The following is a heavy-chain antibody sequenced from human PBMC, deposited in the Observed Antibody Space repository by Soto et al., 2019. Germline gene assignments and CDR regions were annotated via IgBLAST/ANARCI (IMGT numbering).Heavy chain of an antibody. Sequence: QVQLQESGPGLVKPSQTLSLTCTVSGGSISSGDYYWSWIRQPPGKGLEWIGYIYYSGSTYYTPSLKSRVTISVGTAKNQCSLKLSTVTAADTAVYPWAALTMFGSSYWGQGTLVTVSS. D-gene: IGHD3-3*01. V-gene: IGHV4-30-4*01. J-gene: IGHJ4*02. CDR3: AALTMFGSSY. CDR1: GGSISSGDYY. CDR2: IYYSGST.